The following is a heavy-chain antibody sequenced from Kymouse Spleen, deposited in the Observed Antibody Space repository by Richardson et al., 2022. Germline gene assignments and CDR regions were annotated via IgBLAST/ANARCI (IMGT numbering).Heavy chain of an antibody. CDR2: INHSGST. CDR3: ARGGELELRGDYYYYYGMDV. V-gene: IGHV4-34*01. D-gene: IGHD1-7*01. CDR1: GGSFSGYY. Sequence: QVQLQQWGAGLLKPSETLSLTCAVYGGSFSGYYWSWIRQPPGKGLEWIGEINHSGSTNYNPSLKSRVTISVDTSKNQFSLKLSSVTAADTAVYYCARGGELELRGDYYYYYGMDVWGQGTTVTVSS. J-gene: IGHJ6*02.